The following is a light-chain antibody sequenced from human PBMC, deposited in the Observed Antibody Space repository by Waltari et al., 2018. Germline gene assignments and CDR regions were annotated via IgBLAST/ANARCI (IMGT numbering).Light chain of an antibody. J-gene: IGKJ4*01. CDR3: QQYNNWPPLT. CDR2: AAS. Sequence: EVVMTQSPATLSVSPGERATLPCRASQSLSNNLAWYQQKPGQAPRLLIYAASTRATGIPARFSGSGSGTEFTLTISSLQSEDFAVYYCQQYNNWPPLTFGGGTKVEIK. CDR1: QSLSNN. V-gene: IGKV3-15*01.